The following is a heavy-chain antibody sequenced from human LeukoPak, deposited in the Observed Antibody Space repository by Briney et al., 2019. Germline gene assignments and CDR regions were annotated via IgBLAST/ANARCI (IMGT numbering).Heavy chain of an antibody. D-gene: IGHD3-10*01. J-gene: IGHJ5*02. Sequence: SETLSLTCTVSGGSISSYQWSWIRQPPGKGLEWIGYMYYSGSTKYNPSLKSRVTISVDTSKNQFSLKLISVTAADAAVYYCAGHDYYGSGSYRWGQGTLVTVSS. CDR2: MYYSGST. CDR1: GGSISSYQ. V-gene: IGHV4-59*08. CDR3: AGHDYYGSGSYR.